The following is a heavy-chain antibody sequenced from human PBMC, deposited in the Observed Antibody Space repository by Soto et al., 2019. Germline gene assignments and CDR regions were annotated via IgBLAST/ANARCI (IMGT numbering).Heavy chain of an antibody. CDR2: TYYRSKWYN. Sequence: SQTLSLTCVISGDSVSSNSADWNWIRQSPSRGLEWLGRTYYRSKWYNDYAVSVKSRITINPDTSKNQFSLQLNSVTPEDTAVYFCARTLSSSAENWFDPWGQGTPVTVSS. J-gene: IGHJ5*02. CDR3: ARTLSSSAENWFDP. D-gene: IGHD6-6*01. CDR1: GDSVSSNSAD. V-gene: IGHV6-1*01.